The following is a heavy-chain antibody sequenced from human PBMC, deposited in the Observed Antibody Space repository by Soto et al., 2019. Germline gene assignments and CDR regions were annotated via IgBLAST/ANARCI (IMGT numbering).Heavy chain of an antibody. CDR3: ARLVGSSWYGWFDP. Sequence: SETLSLTCVVSGGSFSSYHWAWIRRTPVKGLEWIGEIDENGSARYNPSLQGRVTLSLDTPKNQFSLKLSSVTAADTAVYYCARLVGSSWYGWFDPWGQGTLVTVSS. CDR1: GGSFSSYH. CDR2: IDENGSA. D-gene: IGHD6-13*01. V-gene: IGHV4-34*01. J-gene: IGHJ5*02.